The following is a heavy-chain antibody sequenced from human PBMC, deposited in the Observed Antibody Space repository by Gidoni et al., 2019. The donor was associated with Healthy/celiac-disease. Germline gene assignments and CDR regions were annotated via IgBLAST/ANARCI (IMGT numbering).Heavy chain of an antibody. J-gene: IGHJ6*02. V-gene: IGHV4-39*07. Sequence: QLQLQESGPGLVKPSETLSLTCTVSGGSISSSSYYWGWIRQPPGKGLGWIGSIYYSGSTYYNPSLKSRVTISVDTSKNQFSLKLSSVTAADTAVYYCARDLRDYDILTGYYYGMDVWGQGTTVTVSS. D-gene: IGHD3-9*01. CDR1: GGSISSSSYY. CDR2: IYYSGST. CDR3: ARDLRDYDILTGYYYGMDV.